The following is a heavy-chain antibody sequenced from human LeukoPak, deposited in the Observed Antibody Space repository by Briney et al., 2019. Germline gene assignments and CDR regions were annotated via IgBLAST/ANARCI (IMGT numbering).Heavy chain of an antibody. V-gene: IGHV3-21*01. J-gene: IGHJ4*02. D-gene: IGHD5-12*01. CDR1: GFTFSSYS. Sequence: PGGSLRLSCAASGFTFSSYSMNWVRQAPGKGLEWASSISSSSSYIYYADSVKGRFTISRDNAKNSLYLQMNSLRAEDTAVYYCARVSSRGYGRIDYWGQGTLVTVSS. CDR3: ARVSSRGYGRIDY. CDR2: ISSSSSYI.